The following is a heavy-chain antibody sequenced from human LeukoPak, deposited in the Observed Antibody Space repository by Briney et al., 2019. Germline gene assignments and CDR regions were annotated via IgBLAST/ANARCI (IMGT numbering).Heavy chain of an antibody. CDR1: GVSISSGGYY. Sequence: SETLSLTCTVSGVSISSGGYYWSWIRQPPGKGLEWIGYIYHSGSTYYNPSLKSRVTISVDRSKNQFSLKLSSVTAADTAVYYCAREGSIAARRDAFDIWGQGTMVTVSS. D-gene: IGHD6-6*01. CDR2: IYHSGST. J-gene: IGHJ3*02. CDR3: AREGSIAARRDAFDI. V-gene: IGHV4-30-2*01.